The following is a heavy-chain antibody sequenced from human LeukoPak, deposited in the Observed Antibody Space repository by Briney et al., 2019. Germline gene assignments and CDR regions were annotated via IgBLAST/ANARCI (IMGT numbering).Heavy chain of an antibody. V-gene: IGHV3-7*05. CDR2: IKHDGSEK. J-gene: IGHJ4*02. D-gene: IGHD2-15*01. Sequence: PGGSLRLSCAASRFTFSSYWMTWVRQAPGKGLEWVANIKHDGSEKYYVDSVKGRFTISRDNAKNSLYLQMNSLRAEDTAVYFCARPVLVGYCSGGSCYSGIYWGQGTLVTVSS. CDR1: RFTFSSYW. CDR3: ARPVLVGYCSGGSCYSGIY.